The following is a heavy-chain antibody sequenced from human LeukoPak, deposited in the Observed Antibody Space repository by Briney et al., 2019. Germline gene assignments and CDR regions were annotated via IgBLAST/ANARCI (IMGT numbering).Heavy chain of an antibody. D-gene: IGHD2-21*01. V-gene: IGHV2-70*11. CDR2: IDWDDEK. Sequence: SGPTLVNPTQTLTLTCTFSGISVSTSGMCVNWIRQSPGKALEWLARIDWDDEKYYTTSLKTRLTISQDTSKNQVALTMTNMDPVDTATYYCARMRDCFRADAFDIWGQGTMVTVSS. J-gene: IGHJ3*02. CDR3: ARMRDCFRADAFDI. CDR1: GISVSTSGMC.